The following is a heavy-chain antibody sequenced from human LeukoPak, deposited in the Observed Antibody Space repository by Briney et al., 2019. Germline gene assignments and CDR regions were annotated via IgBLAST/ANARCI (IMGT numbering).Heavy chain of an antibody. Sequence: PSETLSLTCTVSGGSISSYYWSWIRQPPGKGLEWIGYIYYSGSTNYNPSLKSRVTISVDTSKNHFSLNLNSVTAADTAIYYCVRERAYCIGGTCSNTFDYWGQGILVTVSS. CDR1: GGSISSYY. J-gene: IGHJ4*02. V-gene: IGHV4-59*12. CDR2: IYYSGST. D-gene: IGHD2-15*01. CDR3: VRERAYCIGGTCSNTFDY.